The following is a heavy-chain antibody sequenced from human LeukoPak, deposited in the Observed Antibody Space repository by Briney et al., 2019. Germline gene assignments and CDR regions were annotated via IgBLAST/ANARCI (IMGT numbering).Heavy chain of an antibody. V-gene: IGHV4-34*01. CDR1: GGSFSGYS. Sequence: SETLSLTCAVYGGSFSGYSWSWIRQPPGKGLEWIGEINHSGSTNYNPSLKSRVTVSVDTSKNQFSLKLSSVTPEDTAVYYCARGFVSLYYDFWSGYYKSPWYYYYYMDVWGKGTTVTVSS. J-gene: IGHJ6*03. CDR3: ARGFVSLYYDFWSGYYKSPWYYYYYMDV. CDR2: INHSGST. D-gene: IGHD3-3*01.